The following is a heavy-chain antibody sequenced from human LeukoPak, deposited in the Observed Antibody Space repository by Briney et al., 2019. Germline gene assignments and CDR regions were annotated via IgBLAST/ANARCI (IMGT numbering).Heavy chain of an antibody. V-gene: IGHV4-39*01. CDR1: GGSISSSSYY. D-gene: IGHD1-26*01. CDR3: ATMGSGSYFNY. Sequence: TSETLSLTCTVSGGSISSSSYYWGWIHQPPGKGLEWIGSIYYSGSTYYNPSLKSRVTISVDTSKNQFSLKLSSVTAADTAVYYCATMGSGSYFNYWGQGSLVTVSS. CDR2: IYYSGST. J-gene: IGHJ4*02.